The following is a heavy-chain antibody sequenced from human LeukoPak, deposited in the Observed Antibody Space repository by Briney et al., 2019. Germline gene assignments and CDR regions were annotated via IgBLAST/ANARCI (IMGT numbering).Heavy chain of an antibody. CDR2: ISSSSATT. V-gene: IGHV3-23*01. D-gene: IGHD6-19*01. J-gene: IGHJ4*02. CDR1: GFTFNTYA. CDR3: AKEHRSGWNLISFDL. Sequence: PGGSLRLSCAASGFTFNTYAMSWVRQAPGKGLEWVSAISSSSATTYYADSVKGRFSISRDNSHSTLFLQLNGLRAEDTAIYYCAKEHRSGWNLISFDLWGQGTLVTVSS.